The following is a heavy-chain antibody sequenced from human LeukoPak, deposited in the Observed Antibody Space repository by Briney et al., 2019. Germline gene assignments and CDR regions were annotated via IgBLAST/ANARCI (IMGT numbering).Heavy chain of an antibody. Sequence: SETLSLTCTVSGGSISSYYWSWIRQPPGKGLEWIGYIYYSGSTNYNPSLKSRVTISVDTSKNQFSLKLSSVTAADTAVYYCARGRYKRWLQRPFDYWGQGTLVTVSS. V-gene: IGHV4-59*01. J-gene: IGHJ4*02. CDR2: IYYSGST. CDR1: GGSISSYY. CDR3: ARGRYKRWLQRPFDY. D-gene: IGHD5-24*01.